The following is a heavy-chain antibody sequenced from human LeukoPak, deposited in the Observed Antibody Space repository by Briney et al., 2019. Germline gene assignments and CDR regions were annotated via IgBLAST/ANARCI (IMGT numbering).Heavy chain of an antibody. Sequence: SETLSLTCTVSGGPISSSNYYWGWIRQPPGKGLEWIGTIYYSGTTYYNPSLESRVTISEDTSKNQFSLTLRSVTAADTAVYYCARQISDYYYYYMDVWGKGTTVTVSS. CDR2: IYYSGTT. CDR3: ARQISDYYYYYMDV. CDR1: GGPISSSNYY. D-gene: IGHD3-10*01. J-gene: IGHJ6*03. V-gene: IGHV4-39*01.